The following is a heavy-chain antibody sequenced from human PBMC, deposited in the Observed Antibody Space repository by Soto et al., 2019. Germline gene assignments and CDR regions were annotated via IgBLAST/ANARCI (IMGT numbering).Heavy chain of an antibody. CDR2: IIPIFGTA. CDR3: ARSPGTGPDYYYYYGMDV. Sequence: SVKVSCKASGGTFSSYAISWVRQAPGQGLEWMGGIIPIFGTANYAQKSQGRVTITADESTSTAYMELSSLRSEDTAVYYCARSPGTGPDYYYYYGMDVWGQGTTVTVSS. V-gene: IGHV1-69*13. CDR1: GGTFSSYA. J-gene: IGHJ6*02. D-gene: IGHD1-26*01.